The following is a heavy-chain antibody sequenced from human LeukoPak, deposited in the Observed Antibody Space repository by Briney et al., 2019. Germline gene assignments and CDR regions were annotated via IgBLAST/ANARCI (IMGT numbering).Heavy chain of an antibody. J-gene: IGHJ5*02. D-gene: IGHD3-10*01. CDR3: ARDGTMVRGVSVGVGNWFDP. Sequence: ASVKVSCKASGYTFTGYYMHWVRQAPGQGLEWMGWINPNSGGTNYAQKFQGRVTMTRDTSISTAYMELSRLRSDDTAVYYRARDGTMVRGVSVGVGNWFDPWGQGTLVTVSS. V-gene: IGHV1-2*02. CDR2: INPNSGGT. CDR1: GYTFTGYY.